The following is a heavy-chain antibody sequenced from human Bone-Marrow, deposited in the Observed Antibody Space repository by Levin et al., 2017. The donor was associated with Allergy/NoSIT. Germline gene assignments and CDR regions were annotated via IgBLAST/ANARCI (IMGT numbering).Heavy chain of an antibody. V-gene: IGHV3-23*01. CDR2: ISGSDGST. CDR1: GFTFSDYA. CDR3: AKKGCTSTTCYVNV. J-gene: IGHJ2*01. Sequence: GESLKISCAASGFTFSDYAMSWVRQAPGKGLEWVSDISGSDGSTFYADSVKGRFTISRDNSKNTLYLQMNNLRVEDTAVYYCAKKGCTSTTCYVNVWGRGTVVTVSS. D-gene: IGHD2-2*01.